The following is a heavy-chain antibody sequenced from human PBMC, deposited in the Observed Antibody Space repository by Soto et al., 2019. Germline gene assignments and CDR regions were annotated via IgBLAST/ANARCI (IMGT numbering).Heavy chain of an antibody. J-gene: IGHJ4*02. D-gene: IGHD3-10*01. CDR1: GYTFTSYD. CDR2: MNPNSGNT. V-gene: IGHV1-8*01. Sequence: QVQLVQSGAEVQKPGASVKVSCKASGYTFTSYDINWVRQATGQGLEWMGWMNPNSGNTGYAQKFQGRVTMTRNTAINTVYMELRSLRSEDTAGYYCERGPHYYCSGSSYSYCGQGALVPVSS. CDR3: ERGPHYYCSGSSYSY.